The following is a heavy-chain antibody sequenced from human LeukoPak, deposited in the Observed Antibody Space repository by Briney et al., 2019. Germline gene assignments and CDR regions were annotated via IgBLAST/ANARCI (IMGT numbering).Heavy chain of an antibody. J-gene: IGHJ4*02. CDR2: ISYDATHK. Sequence: GGSLRLSCAASGFTFSSFGMHWVRQAPGKGLEWVAVISYDATHKYYADSVKGRFTISRDNSKNALYLQMNSLKPEDTAVYYCAKNYDFWNGPYYFDYWGQGTLVTVSS. CDR3: AKNYDFWNGPYYFDY. V-gene: IGHV3-30*18. D-gene: IGHD3-3*01. CDR1: GFTFSSFG.